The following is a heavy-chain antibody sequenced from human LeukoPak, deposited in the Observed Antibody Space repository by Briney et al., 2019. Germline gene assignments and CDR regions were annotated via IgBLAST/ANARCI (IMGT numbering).Heavy chain of an antibody. D-gene: IGHD5-24*01. CDR2: ISSSSSYI. Sequence: PGGSLRLPCAASGFTFSSYSMNWVRQAPGKGLEWVSSISSSSSYIYYADSVKGRFTISRDNAKNSLYLQMNSLRAEDTAVYYCARIRRDGYNFMGFDYWGQGTLVTVSS. V-gene: IGHV3-21*01. CDR1: GFTFSSYS. CDR3: ARIRRDGYNFMGFDY. J-gene: IGHJ4*02.